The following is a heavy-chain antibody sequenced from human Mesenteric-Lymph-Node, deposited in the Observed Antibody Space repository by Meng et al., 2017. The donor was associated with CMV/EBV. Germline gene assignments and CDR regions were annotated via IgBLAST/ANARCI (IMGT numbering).Heavy chain of an antibody. V-gene: IGHV3-23*01. D-gene: IGHD2-2*01. CDR1: GFTFSSYA. J-gene: IGHJ5*02. CDR2: ISCSGGST. Sequence: GESLKISCAASGFTFSSYAMSWVRQAPGKGLEWVSAISCSGGSTYYADSVKGRFTISRDNSKNTLYLQMSSLRAEDTAVYYCAKIVVPAASNWFDPWGQGTLVTVSS. CDR3: AKIVVPAASNWFDP.